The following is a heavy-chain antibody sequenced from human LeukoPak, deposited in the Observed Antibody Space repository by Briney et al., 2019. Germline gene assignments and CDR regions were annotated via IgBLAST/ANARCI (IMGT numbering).Heavy chain of an antibody. CDR3: ARAQRVPRVDY. CDR2: IYYSGST. Sequence: PSETLSLTCTVSGGSISNGSYYWSWIRQPAGKGLEWIGYIYYSGSTNYNPSLKSRVTISVDTSKNHFSLKLSSVTAADTAVYYCARAQRVPRVDYWGRGTLVTVSS. CDR1: GGSISNGSYY. V-gene: IGHV4-61*10. D-gene: IGHD2-2*01. J-gene: IGHJ4*02.